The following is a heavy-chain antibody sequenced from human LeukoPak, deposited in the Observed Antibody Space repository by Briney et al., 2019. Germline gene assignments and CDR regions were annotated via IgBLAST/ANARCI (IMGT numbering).Heavy chain of an antibody. J-gene: IGHJ4*02. CDR1: GYTFTSYD. Sequence: ASVKVSCKASGYTFTSYDINWVRQATGQGLEWMGWMNPNSGNTGYAQKFQGRVTMTRDTSTSTVYMELSSLRSEDTAVYYCARDSPYDSSGYPHWGQGTLVTVSS. CDR2: MNPNSGNT. V-gene: IGHV1-8*01. D-gene: IGHD3-22*01. CDR3: ARDSPYDSSGYPH.